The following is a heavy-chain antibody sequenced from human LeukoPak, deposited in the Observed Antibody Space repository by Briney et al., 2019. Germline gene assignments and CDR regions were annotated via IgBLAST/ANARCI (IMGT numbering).Heavy chain of an antibody. Sequence: PGGSLRLSCAASGFTFSNYAMSWVRQAPGKGLEWVSAILESGGSTYYADSVKGRFTISRDNSKNTLYLQMNSLRAEDTAVYYCAKRSPRYYYYNMDVWGQGTTATVSS. V-gene: IGHV3-23*01. CDR1: GFTFSNYA. CDR2: ILESGGST. CDR3: AKRSPRYYYYNMDV. J-gene: IGHJ6*02.